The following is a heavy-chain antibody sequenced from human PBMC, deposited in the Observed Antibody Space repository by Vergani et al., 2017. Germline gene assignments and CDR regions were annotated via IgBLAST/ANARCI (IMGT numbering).Heavy chain of an antibody. Sequence: QVQLVESGGGVAQPGTSLRLSCVVSGFALNRHAMYWVRQAPGKGLEWVVGISFDGTNEYYPDLVKGRFTISRDIAKNTLYLQVRSLRLEDTGVYHCVRDRGLCAGGRCYTEAWDYWGQGTLVTVSS. CDR2: ISFDGTNE. CDR3: VRDRGLCAGGRCYTEAWDY. J-gene: IGHJ4*02. CDR1: GFALNRHA. V-gene: IGHV3-30-3*01. D-gene: IGHD2-2*02.